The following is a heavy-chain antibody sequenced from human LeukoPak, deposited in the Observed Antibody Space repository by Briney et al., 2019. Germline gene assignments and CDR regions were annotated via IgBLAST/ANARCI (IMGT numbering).Heavy chain of an antibody. D-gene: IGHD2-8*01. CDR1: GFTVSSNY. Sequence: PGGSLRLSCAASGFTVSSNYMNWVRQAPGKGLEWVSVIYSGGSTYYADSVKGRFTISRNNSKNTLYLQMNSVRAEDTAVYYCVRGDDRPDNGLVYWGQGTLVTVSS. V-gene: IGHV3-66*02. CDR2: IYSGGST. CDR3: VRGDDRPDNGLVY. J-gene: IGHJ4*02.